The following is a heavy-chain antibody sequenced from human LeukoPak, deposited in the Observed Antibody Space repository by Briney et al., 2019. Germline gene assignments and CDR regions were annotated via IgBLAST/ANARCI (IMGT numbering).Heavy chain of an antibody. V-gene: IGHV3-72*01. CDR1: GFTFSDHF. J-gene: IGHJ4*02. Sequence: GGSLRLSCAASGFTFSDHFLDWVHQAPGKGLEWVGRTRNKANSYITEYAASVKGRFTISRDDSKNSLYLHMSSLKTDDTAMCYCASIRGTFGYWGQGTLVTVSS. CDR3: ASIRGTFGY. CDR2: TRNKANSYIT. D-gene: IGHD1-26*01.